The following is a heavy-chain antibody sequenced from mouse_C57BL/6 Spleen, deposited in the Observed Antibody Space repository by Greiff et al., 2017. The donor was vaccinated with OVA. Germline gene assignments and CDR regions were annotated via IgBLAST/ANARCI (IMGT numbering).Heavy chain of an antibody. Sequence: QVQLQQPGAELVMPGASVKLSCKASGYTFTSYWMHWVKQRPGQGLEWIGWIYPRDGSTKYNEKFKGKATLTVDTSSSAAYMELHSLTSEDSAVYFCARGLLSAIDYWGQGTSVTVSS. V-gene: IGHV1-85*01. J-gene: IGHJ4*01. CDR2: IYPRDGST. D-gene: IGHD2-1*01. CDR1: GYTFTSYW. CDR3: ARGLLSAIDY.